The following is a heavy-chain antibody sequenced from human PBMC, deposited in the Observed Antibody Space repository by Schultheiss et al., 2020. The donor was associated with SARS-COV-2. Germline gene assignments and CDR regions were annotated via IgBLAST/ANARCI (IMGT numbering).Heavy chain of an antibody. CDR1: GFTFNNAW. CDR2: ISYDGSNK. D-gene: IGHD3-10*01. V-gene: IGHV3-30-3*01. Sequence: GGSLRLSCAASGFTFNNAWMNWVRQAPGKGLEWVAVISYDGSNKYYADSVKGRFTISRDNSKNTLYLQMNSLRAEETAVYYCARVGEWAPYYYYGMDVWGQGTTVTISS. J-gene: IGHJ6*02. CDR3: ARVGEWAPYYYYGMDV.